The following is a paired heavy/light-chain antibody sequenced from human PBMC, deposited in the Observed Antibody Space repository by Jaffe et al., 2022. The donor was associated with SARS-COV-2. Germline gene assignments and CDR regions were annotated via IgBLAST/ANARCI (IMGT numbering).Light chain of an antibody. V-gene: IGLV3-1*01. CDR1: KLGDKY. Sequence: SYELTQPPSVSVSPGQTASITCSGDKLGDKYACWYQQKPGQSPVLVIYQDSKRPSGIPERFSGSNSGNTATLTISGTQAMDEADYYCQAWDSSTARVFGGGTKLTVL. CDR3: QAWDSSTARV. J-gene: IGLJ3*02. CDR2: QDS.
Heavy chain of an antibody. CDR2: ISSSGSTI. CDR1: GFTFSDYY. J-gene: IGHJ4*02. V-gene: IGHV3-11*01. D-gene: IGHD2-2*01. Sequence: QVQLVESGGGLVKPGGSLRLSCAASGFTFSDYYMSWIRQAPGKGLEWVSYISSSGSTIYYADSVKGRFTISRDNAKNSLYLQMNSLRAEDTAVYYCARDEGICSSTSCLVGFDYWGQGTLVTVSS. CDR3: ARDEGICSSTSCLVGFDY.